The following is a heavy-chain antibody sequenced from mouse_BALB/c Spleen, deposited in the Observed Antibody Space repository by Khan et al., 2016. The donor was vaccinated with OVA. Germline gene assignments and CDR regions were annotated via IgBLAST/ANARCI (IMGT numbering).Heavy chain of an antibody. V-gene: IGHV5-9-3*01. Sequence: EVELVVSGGGVVKPGGSLKLSCSASGFTFSSFAMSWVRQTPEKRLEWVATISTGGHYTFYPDSVKGRFPICRDNARNTLYLQMSSLRSEDTAMYYLARSLVGYYAMDYWGQGTSIPVSS. CDR3: ARSLVGYYAMDY. J-gene: IGHJ4*01. CDR2: ISTGGHYT. D-gene: IGHD2-2*01. CDR1: GFTFSSFA.